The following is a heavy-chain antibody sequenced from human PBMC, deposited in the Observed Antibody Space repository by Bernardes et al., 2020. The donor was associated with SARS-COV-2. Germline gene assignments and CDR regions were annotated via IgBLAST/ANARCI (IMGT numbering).Heavy chain of an antibody. V-gene: IGHV3-74*01. Sequence: VGSLIPSCAASGLTFRSSWMHWVRQVPGKGLMWVSVINPDGSFTNYADSVKGRFTISRDNAKNTLYLQMNSLRTEDTAVYYCVQISVSHWGQGTLVTVS. D-gene: IGHD2-8*01. CDR1: GLTFRSSW. CDR2: INPDGSFT. CDR3: VQISVSH. J-gene: IGHJ4*02.